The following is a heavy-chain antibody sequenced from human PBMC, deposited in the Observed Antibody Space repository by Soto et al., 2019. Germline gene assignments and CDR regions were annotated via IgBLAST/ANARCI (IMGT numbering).Heavy chain of an antibody. CDR1: GFTFSNHA. CDR3: AREAIAMVRGTNNWFDP. J-gene: IGHJ5*02. Sequence: EVQLLESGGGLVQPGGSLRLSCAASGFTFSNHAMSWVRQAPGKGLEWVSAISGNGISTYYADSVRGRFTISRDNSKNTLYLQMNRLRADDTAVYYCAREAIAMVRGTNNWFDPWGQGTLVTVST. V-gene: IGHV3-23*01. D-gene: IGHD3-10*01. CDR2: ISGNGIST.